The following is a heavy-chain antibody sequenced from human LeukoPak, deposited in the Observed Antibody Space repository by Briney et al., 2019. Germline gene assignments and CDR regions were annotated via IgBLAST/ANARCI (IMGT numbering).Heavy chain of an antibody. V-gene: IGHV3-23*01. J-gene: IGHJ3*02. CDR3: TKHRGGWIDAFDI. CDR2: ISGSGGSS. CDR1: GFTFSNYV. D-gene: IGHD5-12*01. Sequence: GSLRLSCAASGFTFSNYVMSWVRQAPGKGLEWVSGISGSGGSSYSADSVKGRFTISRDNSKKTLYMQMNSLRAEDTAVYYCTKHRGGWIDAFDIWGQGTMVTVSS.